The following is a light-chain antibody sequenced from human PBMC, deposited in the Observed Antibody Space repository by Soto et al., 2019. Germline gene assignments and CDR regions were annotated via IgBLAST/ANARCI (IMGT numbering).Light chain of an antibody. CDR2: EDN. V-gene: IGLV6-57*02. CDR1: SGSIASNY. CDR3: QSYDSSNVV. Sequence: NFMLTQPHSVSESPGKTVTISCTGSSGSIASNYVQWYQQRPGSAPTTVIYEDNQRPFGVPDRFSGSIDSSSNSASLTISGLRTADEADYYCQSYDSSNVVFGGGTKLTVL. J-gene: IGLJ2*01.